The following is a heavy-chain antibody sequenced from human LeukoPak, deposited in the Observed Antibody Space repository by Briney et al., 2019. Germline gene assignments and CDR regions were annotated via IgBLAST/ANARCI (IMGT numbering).Heavy chain of an antibody. J-gene: IGHJ4*02. CDR1: GFTFSAYC. CDR2: IKGDGGEI. V-gene: IGHV3-7*05. D-gene: IGHD4/OR15-4a*01. CDR3: VREVHATYDY. Sequence: PGGSLRLSCAASGFTFSAYCMGWVRQAPGKGLEWVASIKGDGGEIFYVDSVKGRFTISRDNAKNSLYLQMNSLRAEDTAVYYGVREVHATYDYWGQGTLVTVSS.